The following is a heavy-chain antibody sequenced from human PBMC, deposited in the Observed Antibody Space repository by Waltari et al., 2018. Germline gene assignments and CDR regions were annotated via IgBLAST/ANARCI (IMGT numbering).Heavy chain of an antibody. Sequence: EVQLVESGGGLVQPGGSLRLSCAASGFPFSNTWMTWVRQGPGKGLEWVANINQDGSEKYSVESVKGRFTISRDNAKNSLYLQLNSLRADDTAVYYCTRGGDDSSWYWRNWGQGTLVTVSS. CDR1: GFPFSNTW. CDR2: INQDGSEK. J-gene: IGHJ4*02. V-gene: IGHV3-7*01. CDR3: TRGGDDSSWYWRN. D-gene: IGHD6-13*01.